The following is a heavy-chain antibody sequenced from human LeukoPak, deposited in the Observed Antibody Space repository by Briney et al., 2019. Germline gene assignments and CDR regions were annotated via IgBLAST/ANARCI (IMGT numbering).Heavy chain of an antibody. Sequence: GGSLRLSCAASGFTFSSYAMSWVRQAPGKGLEWVSAISGSGGSTYYADSVNGRFTISRDNSKNTLYLQMNSLRAEDTAVYYCAKDPPLDYYDSSGYPDYWGQGTLVTVSS. J-gene: IGHJ4*02. CDR1: GFTFSSYA. V-gene: IGHV3-23*01. D-gene: IGHD3-22*01. CDR3: AKDPPLDYYDSSGYPDY. CDR2: ISGSGGST.